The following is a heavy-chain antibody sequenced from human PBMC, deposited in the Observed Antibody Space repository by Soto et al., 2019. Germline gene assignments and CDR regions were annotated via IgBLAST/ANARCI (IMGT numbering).Heavy chain of an antibody. CDR3: AKDTGPN. Sequence: GGSLRLSCAASGFTFDNYALHWVRQAPGKGLEWVSGISWNSNTIAYADSVKGRFAISRDNAKNSLYLQMNSLRAEDTAFYYCAKDTGPNWGQGTLVTV. J-gene: IGHJ4*02. V-gene: IGHV3-9*01. CDR1: GFTFDNYA. CDR2: ISWNSNTI.